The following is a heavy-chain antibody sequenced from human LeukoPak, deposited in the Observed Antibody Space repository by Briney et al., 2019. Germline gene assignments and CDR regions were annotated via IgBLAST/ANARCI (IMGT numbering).Heavy chain of an antibody. CDR1: GYTFTGYY. J-gene: IGHJ3*01. CDR3: VRSGSDAFDV. Sequence: ASVKVSCMASGYTFTGYYMHWVRQAPGQGLEWMGWIYPNSGDTKYAQKFQGRVTVTRDTSISTAFMEVNRLTSDDTAVYYCVRSGSDAFDVWGQGTMVTVSS. CDR2: IYPNSGDT. D-gene: IGHD1-26*01. V-gene: IGHV1-2*02.